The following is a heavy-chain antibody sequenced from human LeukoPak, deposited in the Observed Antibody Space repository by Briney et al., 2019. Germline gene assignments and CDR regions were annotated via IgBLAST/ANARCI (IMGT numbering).Heavy chain of an antibody. D-gene: IGHD5-24*01. CDR3: ARDRRRDGYNSDAFDI. V-gene: IGHV3-33*01. Sequence: GGSLRLSCAASGFTFSSYGMHWVRQAPGKGLEWVAVIWYDGSNKYYADSVKGRFTISRDNSKNTLYLQMNSLRAEDTAVHYCARDRRRDGYNSDAFDIWGQGTMVTVSS. J-gene: IGHJ3*02. CDR2: IWYDGSNK. CDR1: GFTFSSYG.